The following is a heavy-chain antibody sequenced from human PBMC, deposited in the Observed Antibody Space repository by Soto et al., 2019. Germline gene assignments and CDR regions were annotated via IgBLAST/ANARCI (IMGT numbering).Heavy chain of an antibody. D-gene: IGHD3-10*01. CDR3: VREEEVLRGVVSLDS. J-gene: IGHJ4*02. V-gene: IGHV1-18*01. Sequence: ASVKVSCKASGYTFTSYGLSWVRQAPGQGLEWMGWISAYNGNTKYAQKVQDRVTMTTDTPTNTAYMELRSLRSDDTAVYYCVREEEVLRGVVSLDSWGQGTLVTVSS. CDR2: ISAYNGNT. CDR1: GYTFTSYG.